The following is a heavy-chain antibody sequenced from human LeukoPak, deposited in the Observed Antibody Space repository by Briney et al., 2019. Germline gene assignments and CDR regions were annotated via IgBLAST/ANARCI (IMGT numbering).Heavy chain of an antibody. D-gene: IGHD3-3*01. CDR2: INHSGST. Sequence: PPETLSLTCAVYGGSFSGYYWSWIRQPPGKGLEWIGEINHSGSTNYNPSLKSRVTISVDTSKNQFSLKLSSVTAADTAVYYCARVTIFHDAFDIWGQGTMVTVSS. V-gene: IGHV4-34*01. CDR1: GGSFSGYY. CDR3: ARVTIFHDAFDI. J-gene: IGHJ3*02.